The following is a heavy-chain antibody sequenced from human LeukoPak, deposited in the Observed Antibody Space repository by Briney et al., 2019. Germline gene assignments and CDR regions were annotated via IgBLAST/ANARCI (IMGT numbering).Heavy chain of an antibody. CDR1: GGSISSSSCY. V-gene: IGHV4-39*07. CDR2: IYYSGST. Sequence: SSETLSLTCTVSGGSISSSSCYWGWFRNPQGKGLEWIGSIYYSGSTYYNPSLKSRVTISVDTSKNQFSLKLSSVTAADTAVYYCARDDSSGYYYLDYWGQGTLVTVSS. J-gene: IGHJ4*02. CDR3: ARDDSSGYYYLDY. D-gene: IGHD3-22*01.